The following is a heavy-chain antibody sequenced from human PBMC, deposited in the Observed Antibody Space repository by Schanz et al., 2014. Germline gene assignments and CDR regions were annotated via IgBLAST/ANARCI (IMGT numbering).Heavy chain of an antibody. D-gene: IGHD6-19*01. CDR2: ISAYNGNM. J-gene: IGHJ4*02. Sequence: QVQLVQSGAEVQKPGASVMLSCKTSGYSFNLFGVSWVRQAPGQGLEWMGWISAYNGNMNYAPKFQGRVTMTTDTSTSTAYMELRNLRSDDTAVYYCARRYSSGWYEFDYWGQGTLVTVSS. CDR1: GYSFNLFG. V-gene: IGHV1-18*04. CDR3: ARRYSSGWYEFDY.